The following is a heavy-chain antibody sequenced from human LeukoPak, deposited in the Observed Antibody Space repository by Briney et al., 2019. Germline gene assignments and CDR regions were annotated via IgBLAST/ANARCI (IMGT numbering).Heavy chain of an antibody. D-gene: IGHD5-12*01. Sequence: GGSLRLSCAASGFAFSSYSFNWVRQAPGKGLEWVASITSTSSYIYYADSVQGRFAVFRDNAKNLLYLQMNSLRAEDTAVFYCVRRGPNNSGLDYWGQGTLVTVSS. CDR3: VRRGPNNSGLDY. CDR2: ITSTSSYI. CDR1: GFAFSSYS. V-gene: IGHV3-21*01. J-gene: IGHJ4*02.